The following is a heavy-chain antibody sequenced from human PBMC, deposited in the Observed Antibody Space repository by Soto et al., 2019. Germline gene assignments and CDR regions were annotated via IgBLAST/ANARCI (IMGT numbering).Heavy chain of an antibody. Sequence: QVQLVQSGAEVKKPGASVKVSCKGSGYPFPNYILHWVRQAPGQSLEWMGWINSGTGDTHYSQTFQDRVTFTTDKAATSVYLEVSSLRSQDTGVYYCAREGANWDLTDWGQGTLVTVSS. CDR3: AREGANWDLTD. CDR2: INSGTGDT. V-gene: IGHV1-3*01. D-gene: IGHD1-26*01. J-gene: IGHJ4*02. CDR1: GYPFPNYI.